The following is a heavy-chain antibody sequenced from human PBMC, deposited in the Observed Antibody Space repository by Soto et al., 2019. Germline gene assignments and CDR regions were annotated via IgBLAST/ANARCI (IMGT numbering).Heavy chain of an antibody. V-gene: IGHV3-23*01. CDR2: LSGSGINT. CDR1: GFTFSSHA. CDR3: AKGGCSGGNCSPNWFDP. J-gene: IGHJ5*02. D-gene: IGHD2-15*01. Sequence: EVQLLESGGGLEQPGGSLRLSCAASGFTFSSHAMTWVRQAPGKGLEWVSSLSGSGINTYYADSVKGRFSISRDNSKNXXYLQMNSLRAEDTAVYYCAKGGCSGGNCSPNWFDPWGQGTLVTVSS.